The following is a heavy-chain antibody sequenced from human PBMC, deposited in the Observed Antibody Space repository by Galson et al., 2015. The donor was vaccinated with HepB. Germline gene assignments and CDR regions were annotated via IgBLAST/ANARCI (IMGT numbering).Heavy chain of an antibody. CDR1: AFTFRSSS. D-gene: IGHD3-10*01. CDR3: ASAGVCDVGAFDI. Sequence: SLRLSCAASAFTFRSSSLYWVRQAPGKGLELVSSISRSSSYIYYADSVKGRFTISRDNAKNSLYLPMNSLRAEDTDVYYCASAGVCDVGAFDIWGQGTMVTASS. V-gene: IGHV3-21*01. J-gene: IGHJ3*02. CDR2: ISRSSSYI.